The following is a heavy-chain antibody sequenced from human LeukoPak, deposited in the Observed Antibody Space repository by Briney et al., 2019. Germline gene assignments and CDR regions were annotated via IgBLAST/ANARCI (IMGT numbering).Heavy chain of an antibody. Sequence: PGGSLRLSCAASGFTFSSYSMNWVRQPPGKGLEWVSSISSSSSDIYHQASAKGPFTVTSEHSRSLMYLQMNSRSADDTAVYYCARSPETFDCGTYNWFDPWGQRTRLTVSS. CDR2: ISSSSSDI. V-gene: IGHV3-21*06. J-gene: IGHJ5*02. CDR1: GFTFSSYS. D-gene: IGHD3-9*01. CDR3: ARSPETFDCGTYNWFDP.